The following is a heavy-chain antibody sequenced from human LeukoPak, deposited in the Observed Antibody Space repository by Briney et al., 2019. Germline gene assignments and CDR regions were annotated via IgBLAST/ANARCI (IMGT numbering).Heavy chain of an antibody. CDR1: GFTFSSFD. D-gene: IGHD1-1*01. Sequence: GGSLRLSCAASGFTFSSFDMHWVRQPTGQGLEWVSTIGTASDTYYPGSVEGRFTLSRDNAKNSLYLQMNSLTAGDTAVYYYARGPPRGKYYYMDVWGKGTTVTVSS. J-gene: IGHJ6*03. CDR3: ARGPPRGKYYYMDV. CDR2: IGTASDT. V-gene: IGHV3-13*01.